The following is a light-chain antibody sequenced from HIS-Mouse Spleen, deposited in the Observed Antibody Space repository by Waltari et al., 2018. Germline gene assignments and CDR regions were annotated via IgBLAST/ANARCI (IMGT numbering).Light chain of an antibody. CDR1: QSLSSW. V-gene: IGKV1-5*03. J-gene: IGKJ1*01. Sequence: DIQITQSPSTLSASVGDRVTITCRASQSLSSWLAWYQQKPGKAPKLLIYKASSLESGVPSRFSGSGSGTEFTLTISSLQPDDFATYYCQQYGTFGQGTKVEIK. CDR2: KAS. CDR3: QQYGT.